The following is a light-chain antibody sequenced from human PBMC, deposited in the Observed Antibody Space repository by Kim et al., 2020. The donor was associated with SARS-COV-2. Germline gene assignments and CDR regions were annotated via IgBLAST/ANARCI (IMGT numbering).Light chain of an antibody. CDR3: NSRDSSGNHQGV. Sequence: SSELTQDPAVSVALGQTVRITCQGDSLRSYYASWYQQKPGQAPVLVIYGKNNRPSGIPDRFSGSSSGNTDSLTITGAQAEDEADYYCNSRDSSGNHQGVF. V-gene: IGLV3-19*01. CDR1: SLRSYY. CDR2: GKN. J-gene: IGLJ3*02.